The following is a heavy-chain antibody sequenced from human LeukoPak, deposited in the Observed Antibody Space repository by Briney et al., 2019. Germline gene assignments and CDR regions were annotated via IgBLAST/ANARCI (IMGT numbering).Heavy chain of an antibody. J-gene: IGHJ3*02. CDR1: GGSISSYY. CDR3: ASSIAAAGTLYAFDI. Sequence: SETLSLTCTVSGGSISSYYWSWVQQPPGKGLEWIGYIYYSGSTNYNPSLKSRVTISVDTSKNQFSLKLSSVTAADTAVYYCASSIAAAGTLYAFDIWGQGTMVTVSS. V-gene: IGHV4-59*01. CDR2: IYYSGST. D-gene: IGHD6-13*01.